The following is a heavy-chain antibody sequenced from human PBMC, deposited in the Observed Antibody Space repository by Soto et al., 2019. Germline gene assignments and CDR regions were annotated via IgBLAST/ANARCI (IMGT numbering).Heavy chain of an antibody. V-gene: IGHV3-7*01. CDR1: GFTFRNYW. D-gene: IGHD2-2*01. CDR2: IKPDGSEK. J-gene: IGHJ5*02. Sequence: EVQLVESGGGLVQPGGSLRLSCAVSGFTFRNYWMNWARQAPGKGPEWGASIKPDGSEKFYVDSVKGRFTISRDNAKNSLYLQMNSLSAEDTAVYYCSTYKGPYCSGTNCLGFDPWGQGTLVTVSS. CDR3: STYKGPYCSGTNCLGFDP.